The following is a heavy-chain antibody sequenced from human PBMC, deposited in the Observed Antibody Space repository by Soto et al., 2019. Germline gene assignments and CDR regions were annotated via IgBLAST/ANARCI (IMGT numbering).Heavy chain of an antibody. D-gene: IGHD3-22*01. CDR2: IYHSGTT. J-gene: IGHJ4*02. V-gene: IGHV4-30-2*01. CDR3: ARLGRYYQAFDS. CDR1: GGSISSGGYS. Sequence: PSETLSLTCAVSGGSISSGGYSWSWIRQPPGKGLEWIGYIYHSGTTTYNPSLKGRATISLDTSENQFSLKVRSVTAADTAVYYCARLGRYYQAFDSWGQGTLVTVSS.